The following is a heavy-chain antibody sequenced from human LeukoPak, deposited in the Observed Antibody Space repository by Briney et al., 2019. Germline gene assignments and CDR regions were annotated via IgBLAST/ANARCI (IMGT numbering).Heavy chain of an antibody. V-gene: IGHV1-69*13. CDR1: GGTFSSYA. CDR3: ASQEDIVVVPAAIDYYYYYMDV. J-gene: IGHJ6*03. Sequence: ASVKVSCKASGGTFSSYAISWVRQAPGQGLEWMGGIIPIFGTANYAQKFQGRVTITADESTSTAYMELSSLRSEDTAVYYCASQEDIVVVPAAIDYYYYYMDVWGKGTTVTVPS. CDR2: IIPIFGTA. D-gene: IGHD2-2*01.